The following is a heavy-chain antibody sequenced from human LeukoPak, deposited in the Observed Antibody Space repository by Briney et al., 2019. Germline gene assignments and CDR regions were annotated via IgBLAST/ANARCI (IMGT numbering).Heavy chain of an antibody. V-gene: IGHV3-23*01. D-gene: IGHD3-9*01. J-gene: IGHJ4*02. CDR3: ARGGWGLTIPPYYFDY. Sequence: GGSLRLSCAASVFTFSSYGMSWVRQAPGKGLEWVSAFSGSGGSTYYAHSVRGRLTIPRDNSKNTLYLQRNSLRAEDTAVHYCARGGWGLTIPPYYFDYWGQGTLVTASS. CDR2: FSGSGGST. CDR1: VFTFSSYG.